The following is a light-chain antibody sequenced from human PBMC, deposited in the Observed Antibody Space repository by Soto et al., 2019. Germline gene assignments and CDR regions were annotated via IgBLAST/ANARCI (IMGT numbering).Light chain of an antibody. Sequence: QAGLAQRASGSRSPGQSIPVSCTGTSGDVGGYNYVSWYQQHPGKAPKLMIYEVSNRPSGVSNRFSGSKSGNTASLTISGLQAEDEADYYCSSYTSSSTPGVCGTGTKVTVL. CDR1: SGDVGGYNY. J-gene: IGLJ1*01. CDR3: SSYTSSSTPGV. V-gene: IGLV2-14*01. CDR2: EVS.